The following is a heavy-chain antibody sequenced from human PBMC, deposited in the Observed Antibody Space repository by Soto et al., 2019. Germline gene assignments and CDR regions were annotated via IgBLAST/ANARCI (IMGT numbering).Heavy chain of an antibody. Sequence: GGSLRLSCVASGFTFSDHYMDWVRQAPGKGLEWVGRTRNKANSYTTEYAASVKGRFTISRDDSKNSLYLQMNSLKTEDTAVYYCARVDPGGAFDIWGQGTMVTVSS. V-gene: IGHV3-72*01. CDR3: ARVDPGGAFDI. CDR2: TRNKANSYTT. CDR1: GFTFSDHY. J-gene: IGHJ3*02. D-gene: IGHD3-9*01.